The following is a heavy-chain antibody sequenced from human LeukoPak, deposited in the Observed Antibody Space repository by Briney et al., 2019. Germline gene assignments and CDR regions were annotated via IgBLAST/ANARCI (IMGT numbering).Heavy chain of an antibody. CDR2: ISGSGGST. V-gene: IGHV3-23*01. Sequence: GGSLRLSCAASGFTFSSYAMSWVRQAPGKGLEWVPAISGSGGSTYYADSVKGRFTISRDNSKNTLYLQMNSLRAEDTAVYYCARGRWEMATSPLDYWGQGTLVTVSS. D-gene: IGHD1-26*01. J-gene: IGHJ4*02. CDR3: ARGRWEMATSPLDY. CDR1: GFTFSSYA.